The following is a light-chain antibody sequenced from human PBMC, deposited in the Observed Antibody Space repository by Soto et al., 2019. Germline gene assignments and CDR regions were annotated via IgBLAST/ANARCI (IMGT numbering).Light chain of an antibody. CDR1: ERLSSVY. Sequence: EIVSTQSPGTLSLSPGGRATLSCRASERLSSVYLAWYQQRPGQPPRLLIYGAPNRATGIPDRFSGSGSGTDFSLTISRLEPEDFAVYYCQHYDSLRWTFGLGTKVDIK. CDR3: QHYDSLRWT. V-gene: IGKV3-20*01. J-gene: IGKJ1*01. CDR2: GAP.